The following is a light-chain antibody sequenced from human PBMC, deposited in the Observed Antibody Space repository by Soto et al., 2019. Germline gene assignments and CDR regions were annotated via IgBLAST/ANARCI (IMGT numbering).Light chain of an antibody. Sequence: ETVMTQSPATLSVSPGERATLSCRASQNVGSSLAWYQHKPGQAPRLLISDTSNRATGIPARFSGSGSGTEFTLTIGSLQSEDFAVYYCQQYNNWPLTFGGGTKL. V-gene: IGKV3-15*01. CDR3: QQYNNWPLT. CDR2: DTS. J-gene: IGKJ4*01. CDR1: QNVGSS.